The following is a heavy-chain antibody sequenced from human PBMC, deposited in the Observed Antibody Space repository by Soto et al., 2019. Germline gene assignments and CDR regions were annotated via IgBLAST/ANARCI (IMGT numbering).Heavy chain of an antibody. CDR1: GFTFSDYY. D-gene: IGHD3-22*01. CDR2: ISGSGSYR. Sequence: QVQLVESGGGLVTPGGSLRLSCAASGFTFSDYYMSWIRQAPGKGLEWVSSISGSGSYRTYADSVKGRFTTSRDESKNSVYLQMNSLKTEDTAVYYCVRATYFSDSSGYTRCFDYWGQGTLVTVSS. CDR3: VRATYFSDSSGYTRCFDY. J-gene: IGHJ4*02. V-gene: IGHV3-11*05.